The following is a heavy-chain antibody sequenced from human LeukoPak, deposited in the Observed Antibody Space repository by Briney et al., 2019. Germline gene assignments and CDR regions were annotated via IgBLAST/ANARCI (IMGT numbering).Heavy chain of an antibody. CDR1: GDSISSSSYS. V-gene: IGHV4-39*01. Sequence: SETLSPTCTVSGDSISSSSYSWGWIRQPPGKGLEWIGTISYSGSTYYNPSLKSRVTISVDTSKNQFSLMLRSVTAADAAVYYCARHVTTVVTDFDNWGQGTLVTVSS. CDR3: ARHVTTVVTDFDN. D-gene: IGHD4-23*01. CDR2: ISYSGST. J-gene: IGHJ4*02.